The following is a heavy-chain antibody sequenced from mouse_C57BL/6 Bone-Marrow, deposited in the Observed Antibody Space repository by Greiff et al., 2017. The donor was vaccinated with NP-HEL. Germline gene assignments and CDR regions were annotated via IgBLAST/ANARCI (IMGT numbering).Heavy chain of an antibody. CDR2: ISYDGSN. V-gene: IGHV3-6*01. CDR3: ARGGWLSDWYFDV. CDR1: GYSITSGYY. D-gene: IGHD2-3*01. Sequence: EVKVEESGPGLVKPSQSLSLTCSVTGYSITSGYYWNWLRQFPGNKLEWMGYISYDGSNNYNPSLKNRISITRDTSKNQFFLKLNSVTTEDTATYYCARGGWLSDWYFDVWGTGTTVTVSS. J-gene: IGHJ1*03.